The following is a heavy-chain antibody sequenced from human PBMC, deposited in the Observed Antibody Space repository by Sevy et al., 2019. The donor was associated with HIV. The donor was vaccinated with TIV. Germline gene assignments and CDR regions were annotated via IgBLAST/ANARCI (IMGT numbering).Heavy chain of an antibody. Sequence: GGSLRLSCAASGFTFSSYSMNWVRQAPGKGLEWVSYISSSSSTIYYADSVKGRFTISRDNAKNSLYLQMNSLRDEDTAVYYGARSPLVLRFLEGWGDVWGQGTTVTVSS. D-gene: IGHD3-3*01. CDR3: ARSPLVLRFLEGWGDV. CDR2: ISSSSSTI. V-gene: IGHV3-48*02. CDR1: GFTFSSYS. J-gene: IGHJ6*02.